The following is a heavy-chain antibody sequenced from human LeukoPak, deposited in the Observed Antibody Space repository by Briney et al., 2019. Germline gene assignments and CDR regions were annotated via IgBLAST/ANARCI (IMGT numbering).Heavy chain of an antibody. CDR2: IYNSGNT. D-gene: IGHD2-2*01. Sequence: SETLSLTCAVSGGSISSGGYSWSWIRQPPGKGLEWIGYIYNSGNTNYNPSLKSRVTISVDTSKNQFSLKLSSVTAADTAVYYCAARDCSSTNCSFYYYYGMDVWGQGTTVTVSS. V-gene: IGHV4-61*08. CDR1: GGSISSGGYS. J-gene: IGHJ6*02. CDR3: AARDCSSTNCSFYYYYGMDV.